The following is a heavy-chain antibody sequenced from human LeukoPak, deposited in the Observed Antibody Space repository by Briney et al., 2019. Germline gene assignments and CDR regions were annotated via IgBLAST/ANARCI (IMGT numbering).Heavy chain of an antibody. Sequence: ASVKVSCKASGGTFSSYAISRVRQAPGQGLEWMGWISAYNGDTNYAQKFQGRVTMTTDTSTSTAYMELRSLRSDDTAVYYCARESSYYDFWSGSHYYYYTDVWGKGTTVTVSS. D-gene: IGHD3-3*01. V-gene: IGHV1-18*01. CDR1: GGTFSSYA. J-gene: IGHJ6*03. CDR2: ISAYNGDT. CDR3: ARESSYYDFWSGSHYYYYTDV.